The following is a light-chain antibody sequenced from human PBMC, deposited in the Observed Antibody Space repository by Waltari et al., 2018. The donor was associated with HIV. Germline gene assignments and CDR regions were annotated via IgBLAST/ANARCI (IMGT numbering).Light chain of an antibody. CDR2: WAF. CDR3: QQYYSTPYT. V-gene: IGKV4-1*01. CDR1: QSVLYSSNNKKY. J-gene: IGKJ2*01. Sequence: DIVMTQSPDSLAASLGERATINCKSSQSVLYSSNNKKYVAWYQRKPGQPPKRLISWAFIRESGVPDRFSGSGSGTDFALTISSLQAEDVAVYYCQQYYSTPYTFGQGTKLEIK.